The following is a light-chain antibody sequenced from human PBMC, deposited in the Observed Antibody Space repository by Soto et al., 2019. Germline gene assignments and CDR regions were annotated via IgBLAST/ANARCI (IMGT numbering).Light chain of an antibody. Sequence: DIQMSQSPSTLSASVGDRVTITCRASQSISTWLAWYQQKPGKAPKLLIYKASTLENEVPSRFSGSGSGTEFTLTISSLRPEDFTNYYCQHYNDYSRTFGQGTKVEIK. J-gene: IGKJ1*01. CDR2: KAS. CDR1: QSISTW. V-gene: IGKV1-5*03. CDR3: QHYNDYSRT.